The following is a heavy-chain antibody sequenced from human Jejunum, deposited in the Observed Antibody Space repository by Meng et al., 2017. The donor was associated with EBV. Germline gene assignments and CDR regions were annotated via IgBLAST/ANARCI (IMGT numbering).Heavy chain of an antibody. CDR1: GYSMVNSCW. V-gene: IGHV4-28*01. CDR3: AKRMPGTGFDY. Sequence: QFHLKQSCPGLGNPSSTLSLTSPVSGYSMVNSCWVGWIRQPPGKGLEWIGYLYYTGTTYYNPSLKSRVTMSIDTSKNHFSLKLTSVTTMDTAVYYCAKRMPGTGFDYWGQGTLVTVSS. CDR2: LYYTGTT. D-gene: IGHD1-1*01. J-gene: IGHJ4*02.